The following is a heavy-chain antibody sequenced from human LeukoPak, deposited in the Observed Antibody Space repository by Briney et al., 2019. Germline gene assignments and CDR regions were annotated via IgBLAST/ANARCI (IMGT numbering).Heavy chain of an antibody. D-gene: IGHD5-24*01. V-gene: IGHV4-61*02. CDR1: VGSISSGSFY. CDR2: IYTSGST. J-gene: IGHJ3*02. Sequence: SETLSLTCTVSVGSISSGSFYWSWIRQPAGKGLEWIGRIYTSGSTNYNPSLKSRVTISVDTSKNQFSLKLRSVTAADTAGCYCARQVEMATIDAFDIWGQGTMVTVSS. CDR3: ARQVEMATIDAFDI.